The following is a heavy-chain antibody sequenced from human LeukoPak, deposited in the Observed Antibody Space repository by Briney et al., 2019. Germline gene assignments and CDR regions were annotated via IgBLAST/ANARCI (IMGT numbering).Heavy chain of an antibody. CDR1: GYTFTDYY. D-gene: IGHD4-17*01. J-gene: IGHJ5*02. CDR3: ARGGGMTTVTKSWFDP. CDR2: INPNSGGT. Sequence: ASVKVSCKASGYTFTDYYLYWVRQAPGQGLEWMGWINPNSGGTNYAQKFQGRVTMTRDTSISTAYMELSRLRSDDTAVYYCARGGGMTTVTKSWFDPWGQGTLVTVSS. V-gene: IGHV1-2*02.